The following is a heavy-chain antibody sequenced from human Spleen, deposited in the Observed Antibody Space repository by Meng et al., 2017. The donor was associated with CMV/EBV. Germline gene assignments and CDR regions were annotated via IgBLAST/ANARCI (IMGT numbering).Heavy chain of an antibody. D-gene: IGHD6-13*01. J-gene: IGHJ4*02. Sequence: QVQLQESGPGLVKPSETLSLTCPVSGGSISSYYWSWIRQPPGKGLEWIGYIYYSGSTNYNPSLKSRVTISVDTSKNQFSLKLSSVTAADTAVYYCARVQSSSWYVWSFDYWGQGTLVTVSS. CDR1: GGSISSYY. CDR3: ARVQSSSWYVWSFDY. V-gene: IGHV4-59*01. CDR2: IYYSGST.